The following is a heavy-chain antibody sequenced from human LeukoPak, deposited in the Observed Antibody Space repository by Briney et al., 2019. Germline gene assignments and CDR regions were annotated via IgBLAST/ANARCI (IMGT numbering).Heavy chain of an antibody. CDR2: IYNSGNS. V-gene: IGHV4-59*01. CDR3: ASGGYCGTTSCYPKWFDP. Sequence: SETLSLTCTVSGGSITSYYWSWIRQPPGKGLEWIGYIYNSGNSNYNPSLKSRVTISLDTSKNQFSLKLTSVTAADTAIYYCASGGYCGTTSCYPKWFDPWGQGTLVTDSS. J-gene: IGHJ5*02. CDR1: GGSITSYY. D-gene: IGHD2-2*01.